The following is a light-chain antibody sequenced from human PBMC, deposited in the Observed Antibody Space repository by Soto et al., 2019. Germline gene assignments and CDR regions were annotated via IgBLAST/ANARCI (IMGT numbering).Light chain of an antibody. CDR1: QSVGTQ. CDR3: PQYSVWPLVT. J-gene: IGKJ4*01. Sequence: EIVMTQSPATLSVSPGERATLSCRASQSVGTQLAWYQLKPGQTPRLLIFGASTRATGIPARFSGSGSGSEFTLTISSLQSEDFAVYSCPQYSVWPLVTFGGGTKVEIK. V-gene: IGKV3-15*01. CDR2: GAS.